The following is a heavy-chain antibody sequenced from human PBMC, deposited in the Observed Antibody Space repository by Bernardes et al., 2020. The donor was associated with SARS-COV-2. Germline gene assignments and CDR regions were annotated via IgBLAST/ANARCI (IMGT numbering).Heavy chain of an antibody. V-gene: IGHV1-2*02. CDR3: ARDPTGTTDWFDP. CDR2: INPNSGGT. Sequence: ASVKVSCKASGYTFTGYYMHWVRQAPGQGLEWMGWINPNSGGTNYAQKFQGRVTMTRDTSISTAYMELSRLRSDDTAMYYCARDPTGTTDWFDPWGQGTLVTVSS. CDR1: GYTFTGYY. D-gene: IGHD1-7*01. J-gene: IGHJ5*02.